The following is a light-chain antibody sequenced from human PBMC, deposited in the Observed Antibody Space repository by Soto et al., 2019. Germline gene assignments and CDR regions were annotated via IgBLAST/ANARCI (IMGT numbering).Light chain of an antibody. Sequence: QSVLTQPASVSGSPGQSITISCTGTSSGVGAYNYVSWYQQLPGKAPKLMIYDVSNRPSGVSNRFSGSKSGNTASLTISGLQAEDETDYYCFSYTTSSTYVFGTGTKVTVL. V-gene: IGLV2-14*03. CDR1: SSGVGAYNY. CDR3: FSYTTSSTYV. CDR2: DVS. J-gene: IGLJ1*01.